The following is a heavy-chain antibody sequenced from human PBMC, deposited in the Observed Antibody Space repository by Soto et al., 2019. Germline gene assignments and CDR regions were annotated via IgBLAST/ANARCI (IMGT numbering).Heavy chain of an antibody. CDR3: AKSPGIAAAQNLFDP. J-gene: IGHJ5*02. CDR1: GFTFSSYA. D-gene: IGHD6-13*01. V-gene: IGHV3-23*01. Sequence: EVQLLESGGGLVQPGGSLRLSCAASGFTFSSYAMSWVRQAPGKGLEWVSAISGSGGSTYYADSVKARLTISRDNSKNTLYLQMNSLRAEDTAVYYCAKSPGIAAAQNLFDPCGQVTLVTVSS. CDR2: ISGSGGST.